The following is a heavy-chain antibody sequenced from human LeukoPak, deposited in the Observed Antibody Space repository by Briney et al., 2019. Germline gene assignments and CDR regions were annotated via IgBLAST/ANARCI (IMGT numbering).Heavy chain of an antibody. CDR3: ARDGNDSSGYYYNAFDI. D-gene: IGHD3-22*01. J-gene: IGHJ3*02. V-gene: IGHV4-4*07. CDR1: GGSISSYY. Sequence: SETLSLTCTVSGGSISSYYWSWIRQPAGKGLEWIGRIYTSGSTNYNPSLKSRVTMSVDTSKNQFSLKLSSVTAADTAVYYCARDGNDSSGYYYNAFDIWGQGTMVTVSS. CDR2: IYTSGST.